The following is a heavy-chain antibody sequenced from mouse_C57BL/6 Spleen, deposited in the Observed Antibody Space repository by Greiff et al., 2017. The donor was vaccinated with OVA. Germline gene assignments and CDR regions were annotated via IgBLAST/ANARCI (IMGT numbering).Heavy chain of an antibody. J-gene: IGHJ4*01. CDR2: ISSGGDYI. CDR3: TRVSYSNYAMDY. V-gene: IGHV5-9-1*02. Sequence: LQQSGEGLVKPGGSLKLSCAASGFTFSSYAMSWVRQTPEKRLEWVAYISSGGDYIYYADTVKGRFTISRDNARNTLYLQMSSLKSEDTAMYYCTRVSYSNYAMDYWGQGTSVTVSS. D-gene: IGHD2-12*01. CDR1: GFTFSSYA.